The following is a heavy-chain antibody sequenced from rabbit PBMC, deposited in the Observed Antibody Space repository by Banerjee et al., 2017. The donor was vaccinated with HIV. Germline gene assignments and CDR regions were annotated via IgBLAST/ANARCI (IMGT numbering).Heavy chain of an antibody. CDR3: ARGRAGYDGAATRLDL. CDR2: IYTGSSGST. V-gene: IGHV1S40*01. J-gene: IGHJ3*01. CDR1: GFSFSGNYY. D-gene: IGHD4-2*01. Sequence: QSLEESGGDLVKPGASLTLTCTASGFSFSGNYYMCWVRQAPGKGLEWIGCIYTGSSGSTWYASWAKGRFTISKTSSTTVTVQMTSLAAADTATYFCARGRAGYDGAATRLDLWGQGTLVTVS.